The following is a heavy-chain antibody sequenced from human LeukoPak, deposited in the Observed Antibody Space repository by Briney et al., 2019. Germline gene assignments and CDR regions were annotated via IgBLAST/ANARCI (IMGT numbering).Heavy chain of an antibody. J-gene: IGHJ4*02. Sequence: GGSLRLSCAASGFTFSSYGMHWVRQAPGKGLEWVAVIWYDGSNKYYADSVKGRFTISRDNSKNTLYLQMNSLRAEDTAVYYCARAPRDTDPDYWGQGTLVTVSS. CDR3: ARAPRDTDPDY. CDR2: IWYDGSNK. D-gene: IGHD5-18*01. CDR1: GFTFSSYG. V-gene: IGHV3-33*01.